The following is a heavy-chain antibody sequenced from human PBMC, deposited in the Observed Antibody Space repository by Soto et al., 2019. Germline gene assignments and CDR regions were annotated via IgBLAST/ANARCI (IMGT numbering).Heavy chain of an antibody. CDR3: AQLDYGDNVGRFDY. J-gene: IGHJ4*02. CDR2: IYWDDDK. D-gene: IGHD4-17*01. V-gene: IGHV2-5*02. CDR1: GFSLRTSAVG. Sequence: QITLKESGPTLVKPTQTLTLTCSFSGFSLRTSAVGVGWIRQPPGKALEWLALIYWDDDKRHSPSLKSRLTITKDTAKNQVVLTMTNMDPVYTATYYCAQLDYGDNVGRFDYWGQGTLVTVSS.